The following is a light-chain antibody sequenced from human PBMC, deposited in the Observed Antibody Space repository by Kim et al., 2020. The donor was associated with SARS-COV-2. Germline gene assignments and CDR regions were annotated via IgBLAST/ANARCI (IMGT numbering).Light chain of an antibody. CDR2: DNN. Sequence: GQKVTISCSGSSSNIGQNYVSWYQQFPGTAPKLLIYDNNKRHSGIPDRFSGSKSGTSATLGITGLQTGDEADYYCGTWDSSLNGLVFCGGTQLTVL. J-gene: IGLJ2*01. CDR3: GTWDSSLNGLV. V-gene: IGLV1-51*01. CDR1: SSNIGQNY.